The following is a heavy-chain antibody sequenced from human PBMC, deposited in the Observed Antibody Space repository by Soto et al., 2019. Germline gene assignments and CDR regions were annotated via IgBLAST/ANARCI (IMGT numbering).Heavy chain of an antibody. CDR2: IKQDGSDN. CDR1: EFAFSRYW. J-gene: IGHJ4*02. V-gene: IGHV3-7*01. Sequence: GGSLRLSCAASEFAFSRYWMSWLRQAPGKGLEWVASIKQDGSDNHYVESVKGRFTISRDNAKNSLSLEMNSLRGEDTAVYYCARPIWIEATSFYFDFWGQGTLVTISS. D-gene: IGHD1-26*01. CDR3: ARPIWIEATSFYFDF.